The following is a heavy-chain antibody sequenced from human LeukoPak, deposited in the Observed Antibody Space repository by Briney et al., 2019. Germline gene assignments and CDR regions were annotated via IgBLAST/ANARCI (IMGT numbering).Heavy chain of an antibody. CDR1: GYTFTGYY. CDR3: ARGDGSGSYYMRGP. Sequence: ASVKVSCKASGYTFTGYYMHWVRQAPGQGLEWMGYINPNSGDTNYAQKFQGRVTMTRDTSISTAYMELSRLRSDDTAMYYCARGDGSGSYYMRGPWGQGTLVTVSS. V-gene: IGHV1-2*02. J-gene: IGHJ5*02. D-gene: IGHD3-10*01. CDR2: INPNSGDT.